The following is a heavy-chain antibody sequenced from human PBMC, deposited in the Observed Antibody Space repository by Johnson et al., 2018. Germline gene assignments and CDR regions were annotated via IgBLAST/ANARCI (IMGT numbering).Heavy chain of an antibody. CDR1: GFTVRYHY. CDR2: AYTGGST. CDR3: ARARSRAADAFDL. D-gene: IGHD2-15*01. J-gene: IGHJ3*01. Sequence: EVQLVESGGGLIQPGGSLRLSCIASGFTVRYHYMNWVRQAPGKGLEWVSIAYTGGSTYYADSVKGRFTISRDISKNTLYLQMNSLTAEDTAVYYCARARSRAADAFDLWGQGTMVTVA. V-gene: IGHV3-53*01.